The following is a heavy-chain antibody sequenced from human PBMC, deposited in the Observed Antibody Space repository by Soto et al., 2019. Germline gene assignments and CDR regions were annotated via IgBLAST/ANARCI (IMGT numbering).Heavy chain of an antibody. CDR3: ATIVGANDY. Sequence: DNLADTSAISCGSIYTYSSTWLSETAGTGLEWIGHIYSSGSANYNPSLKSRVSMSVDTSKNQFSLKRKSVTDADTAVYYCATIVGANDYCCQGALVS. CDR2: IYSSGSA. V-gene: IGHV4-4*07. J-gene: IGHJ4*02. CDR1: CGSIYTYS. D-gene: IGHD1-26*01.